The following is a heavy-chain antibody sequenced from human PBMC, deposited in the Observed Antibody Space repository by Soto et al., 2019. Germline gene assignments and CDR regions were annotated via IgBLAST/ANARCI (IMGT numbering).Heavy chain of an antibody. V-gene: IGHV4-59*01. CDR3: ARVRIAAAGTGYYYYYGMDV. J-gene: IGHJ6*02. Sequence: SETLSLTCTVSGGSISSYYWSWIRQPPGKGLEWIGYIYYSGSTNYNPSLKSRVTISVDTSKNQFSLKLSPVTAADTAVYYCARVRIAAAGTGYYYYYGMDVWGQGTTVTVSS. CDR2: IYYSGST. CDR1: GGSISSYY. D-gene: IGHD6-13*01.